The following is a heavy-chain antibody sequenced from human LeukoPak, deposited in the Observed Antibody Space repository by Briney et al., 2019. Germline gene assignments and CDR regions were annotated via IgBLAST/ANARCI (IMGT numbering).Heavy chain of an antibody. J-gene: IGHJ5*02. CDR3: AKGVRSGTYYNCFDP. D-gene: IGHD1-26*01. Sequence: PGGSLRLSSAASGFTFYDYDMSWVRQAPGKGLEWGSGINWNGGNTAYADSVKGRFTISRDNSTTSLYLQMSSLRAEDTALYYCAKGVRSGTYYNCFDPWGQGTLVTVSS. CDR2: INWNGGNT. CDR1: GFTFYDYD. V-gene: IGHV3-20*03.